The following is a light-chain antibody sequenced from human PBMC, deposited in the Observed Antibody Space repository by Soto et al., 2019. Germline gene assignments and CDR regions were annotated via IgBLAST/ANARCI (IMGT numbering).Light chain of an antibody. CDR3: LLGYSDTVV. J-gene: IGLJ2*01. V-gene: IGLV7-46*01. CDR1: TGAVTSGHY. Sequence: QAVVTQEPSLTVSPGGTVTLTCGSSTGAVTSGHYPYWFQQKPGQAPKTLIYDTSIKHSWTPARFSGSLLGCKAALALSGAQPEEEAEYYCLLGYSDTVVIGGGTKLTVL. CDR2: DTS.